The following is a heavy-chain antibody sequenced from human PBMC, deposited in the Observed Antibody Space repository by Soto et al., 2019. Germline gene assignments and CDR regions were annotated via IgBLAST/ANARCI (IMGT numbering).Heavy chain of an antibody. J-gene: IGHJ3*01. Sequence: GGSLRLSCAALGFTVSGKRYVAWVRQAPGKGLEWISALYDVDGAFYADSVKGRFTTSSDSSKTTVYLQMNGLRPDDTAVYYCASWHEREHAYDVWGRGTTVTVSS. CDR3: ASWHEREHAYDV. V-gene: IGHV3-53*01. D-gene: IGHD1-1*01. CDR1: GFTVSGKRY. CDR2: LYDVDGA.